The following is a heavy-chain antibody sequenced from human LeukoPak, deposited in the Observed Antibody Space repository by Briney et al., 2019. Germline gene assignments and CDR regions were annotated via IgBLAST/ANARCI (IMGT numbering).Heavy chain of an antibody. J-gene: IGHJ5*02. D-gene: IGHD2-2*02. CDR3: ARGGIVVVPAAIPGCGWFDP. CDR2: IYYSGST. Sequence: SETLSLTCTVSGGSISSGGYYWSWIRQPPGKGLEWIGYIYYSGSTNYNPSLKSRVTISVDTSKNQFSLKLSSVTAADTAVYYCARGGIVVVPAAIPGCGWFDPWGQGTLVTVSS. V-gene: IGHV4-61*08. CDR1: GGSISSGGYY.